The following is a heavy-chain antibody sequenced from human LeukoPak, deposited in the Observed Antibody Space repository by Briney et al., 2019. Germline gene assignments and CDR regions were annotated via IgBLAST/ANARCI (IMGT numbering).Heavy chain of an antibody. V-gene: IGHV4-30-4*07. J-gene: IGHJ4*02. CDR1: GGSISSGGYS. Sequence: SETLSLTCTVPGGSISSGGYSWSWIRQPPGKGLEWIGYIYYSGSTYYNPSLKSQVTISVDTSKNQFSLKLSSVTAADTAVYYCARAWQQLAYFDYWGQGTLVTVSS. CDR3: ARAWQQLAYFDY. CDR2: IYYSGST. D-gene: IGHD6-13*01.